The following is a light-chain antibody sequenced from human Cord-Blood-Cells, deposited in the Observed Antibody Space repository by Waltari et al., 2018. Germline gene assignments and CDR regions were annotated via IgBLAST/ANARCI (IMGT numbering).Light chain of an antibody. CDR2: AAS. CDR3: QQRYSTPFT. V-gene: IGKV1-39*01. J-gene: IGKJ3*01. CDR1: QSISSY. Sequence: DIQMTQSPSSLSASVGDRVTITCRASQSISSYLNWYQQKPGKAPNLLIYAASSLQSGVPSRFSGIGSGTDFTLTISSLQPEDFSTYYCQQRYSTPFTFGPGTKVDIK.